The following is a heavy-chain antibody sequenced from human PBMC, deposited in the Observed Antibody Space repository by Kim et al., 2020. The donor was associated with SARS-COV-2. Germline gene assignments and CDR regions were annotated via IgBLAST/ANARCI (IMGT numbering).Heavy chain of an antibody. J-gene: IGHJ6*02. CDR3: ARTPVAVAGRYYYGMDV. Sequence: GGSLRLSCAASGFTFSSYGMHWVRQAPGKGLEWVAVISYDGSNKYYADSVKGRFTISRDNSKNTLYLQMNSLRAEDTAVYYCARTPVAVAGRYYYGMDVWGQGTTVTVSS. V-gene: IGHV3-33*05. D-gene: IGHD6-19*01. CDR2: ISYDGSNK. CDR1: GFTFSSYG.